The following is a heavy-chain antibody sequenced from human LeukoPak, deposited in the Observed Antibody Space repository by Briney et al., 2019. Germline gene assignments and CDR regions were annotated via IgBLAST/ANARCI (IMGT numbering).Heavy chain of an antibody. D-gene: IGHD3-22*01. J-gene: IGHJ4*02. CDR1: GYTFTSYD. V-gene: IGHV1-8*01. CDR3: ARVMGDSSGYYSNNFDY. CDR2: MNPNSGNT. Sequence: ASVKVSCKASGYTFTSYDINWVRQATGQGLEWMGWMNPNSGNTGYAQKFRGRVTMTRNTSISTAYMELSSLRSEDTAVYYCARVMGDSSGYYSNNFDYWGQGTLVTVSS.